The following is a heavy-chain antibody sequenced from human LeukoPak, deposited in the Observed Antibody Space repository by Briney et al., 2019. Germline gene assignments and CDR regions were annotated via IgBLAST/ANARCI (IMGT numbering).Heavy chain of an antibody. CDR3: ARGPSERYYESSGYYYFDY. D-gene: IGHD3-22*01. Sequence: SETLSLTCAVYGGSFSGYYWTWIRQPPGKGPEWIGEINYSGRTNYNPSLKSRVTISVDTSRNQFSLKVSSVTAADTAVYYCARGPSERYYESSGYYYFDYSGQGTLVTVSS. V-gene: IGHV4-34*01. J-gene: IGHJ4*02. CDR1: GGSFSGYY. CDR2: INYSGRT.